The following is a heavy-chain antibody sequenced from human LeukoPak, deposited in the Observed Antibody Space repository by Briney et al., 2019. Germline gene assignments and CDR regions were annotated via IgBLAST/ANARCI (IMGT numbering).Heavy chain of an antibody. V-gene: IGHV4-38-2*02. D-gene: IGHD2-21*01. CDR2: IYHSGST. J-gene: IGHJ4*02. Sequence: PSETLSLTCTVSGYSISSGYYWGWIRRPPGKGLEWIGSIYHSGSTYYNPSLKSRVTVSVDTSKNQFSLKLSSVTAADTAVYYCARRVGVALDYWGQGTLVTVSS. CDR1: GYSISSGYY. CDR3: ARRVGVALDY.